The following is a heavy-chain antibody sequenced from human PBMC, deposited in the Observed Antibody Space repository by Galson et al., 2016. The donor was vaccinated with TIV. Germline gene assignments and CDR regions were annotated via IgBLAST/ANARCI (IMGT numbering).Heavy chain of an antibody. CDR2: ISHSGIA. Sequence: SETLSLTCDVSGFSIGSGSFWGWIRQPPGKGLEWIGSISHSGIAHYNPSLMSRVTMSVDTSKKQISLKLKSVTAVDTAVYYCARDLGLGVFDVWGQGTMVSVSS. D-gene: IGHD7-27*01. CDR1: GFSIGSGSF. J-gene: IGHJ3*01. CDR3: ARDLGLGVFDV. V-gene: IGHV4-38-2*02.